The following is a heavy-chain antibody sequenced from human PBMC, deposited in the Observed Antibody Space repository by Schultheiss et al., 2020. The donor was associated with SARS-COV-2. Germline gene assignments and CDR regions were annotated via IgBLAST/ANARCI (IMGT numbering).Heavy chain of an antibody. CDR3: ARGPPYYDFWSGEPRFDY. D-gene: IGHD3-3*01. CDR2: IWYDGSNK. CDR1: GFTFSSYG. Sequence: RGSLRLSCAASGFTFSSYGMHWVRQAPGKGLEWVAVIWYDGSNKYYADSVKGRFTISRDNSKNTLYLQMNSLRAEDTAVYYCARGPPYYDFWSGEPRFDYWGQGTLVTVSS. J-gene: IGHJ4*02. V-gene: IGHV3-33*01.